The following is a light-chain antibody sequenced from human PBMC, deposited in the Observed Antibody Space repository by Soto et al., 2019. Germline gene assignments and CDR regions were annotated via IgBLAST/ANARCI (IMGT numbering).Light chain of an antibody. Sequence: DIQLTQSPSTLSASVGERVTLTCRASQNISTGSAWFQQKPGKAPNLLIYDASSLQSGVPSRFSGSGSGTQFTLTISSLQPDDFATYFCQQYNSYSITFGQGTRLEI. CDR3: QQYNSYSIT. CDR1: QNISTG. CDR2: DAS. V-gene: IGKV1-5*01. J-gene: IGKJ5*01.